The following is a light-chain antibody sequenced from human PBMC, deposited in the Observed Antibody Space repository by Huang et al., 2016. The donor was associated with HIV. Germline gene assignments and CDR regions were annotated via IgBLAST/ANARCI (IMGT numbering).Light chain of an antibody. J-gene: IGKJ2*01. CDR1: QIINKY. CDR2: GAS. V-gene: IGKV1-39*01. Sequence: DIQMTQAPPSLSAAVGDRVIITCRASQIINKYLNCYQQMPGRAPKLLISGASSLQGRVSSRFSGSGSGTDFTLTIRVLQPEDTATYHCQQSYNIPRTFGQGTLLEI. CDR3: QQSYNIPRT.